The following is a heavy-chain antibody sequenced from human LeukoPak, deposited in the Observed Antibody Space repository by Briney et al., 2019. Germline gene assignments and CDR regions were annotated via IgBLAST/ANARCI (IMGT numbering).Heavy chain of an antibody. V-gene: IGHV4-59*01. D-gene: IGHD1-26*01. CDR2: IYYSGST. Sequence: ASETLSLTCTVSGGSISSYYWSWIRQPPGKGLEWIGYIYYSGSTNYNPSLKSRVTISVDTSKNQFFLKLSSVTAADTAVYYCARSGSYQGNYDYWGQGTLVTVSS. CDR3: ARSGSYQGNYDY. J-gene: IGHJ4*02. CDR1: GGSISSYY.